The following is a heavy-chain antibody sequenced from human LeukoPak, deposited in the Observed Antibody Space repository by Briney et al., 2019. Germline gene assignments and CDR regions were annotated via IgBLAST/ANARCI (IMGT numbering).Heavy chain of an antibody. CDR3: AREARYCSGGSCYRRYWFDP. V-gene: IGHV1-3*01. D-gene: IGHD2-15*01. CDR2: INAGNGDT. Sequence: ASVKVSCKASGYTFTSYAMHWVRQAPGQRLEWMGWINAGNGDTKYSQKFQGRVTITRDASASTAYMELSSLRSEDTAVYYCAREARYCSGGSCYRRYWFDPWGQGTLVTVSS. CDR1: GYTFTSYA. J-gene: IGHJ5*02.